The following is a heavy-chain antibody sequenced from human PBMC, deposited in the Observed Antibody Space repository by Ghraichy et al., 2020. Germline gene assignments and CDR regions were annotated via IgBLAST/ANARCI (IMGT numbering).Heavy chain of an antibody. Sequence: LSLTCAASGFTFSSYSMNWVRQAPGKGLEWVSSISSSSSYIYYADSVKGRFTISRDNAKNSLYLQMNSLRAEDTAVYYCARDQDGIAARRHYYYGMDVWGQGTTVTVSS. CDR3: ARDQDGIAARRHYYYGMDV. CDR1: GFTFSSYS. J-gene: IGHJ6*02. V-gene: IGHV3-21*01. D-gene: IGHD6-6*01. CDR2: ISSSSSYI.